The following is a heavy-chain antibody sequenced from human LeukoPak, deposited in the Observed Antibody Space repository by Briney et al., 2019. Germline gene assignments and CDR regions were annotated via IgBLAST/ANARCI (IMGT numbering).Heavy chain of an antibody. CDR3: ARDALSDYYDSSGYYSPYYFDY. J-gene: IGHJ4*02. CDR2: ISAYNGNT. CDR1: GYTFTSYG. V-gene: IGHV1-18*01. Sequence: ASVKVSCKASGYTFTSYGISWVRQAPGQGLEWMGWISAYNGNTNYAQKLQGRVTMTTDTSTSTAYMELRSLRSDDTAVYYCARDALSDYYDSSGYYSPYYFDYWGQGTLVTVSS. D-gene: IGHD3-22*01.